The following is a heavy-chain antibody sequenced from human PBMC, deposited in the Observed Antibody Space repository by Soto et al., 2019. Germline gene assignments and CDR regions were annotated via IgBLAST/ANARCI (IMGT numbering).Heavy chain of an antibody. CDR2: IYYSGST. CDR1: GGSISSGDYY. J-gene: IGHJ4*02. Sequence: PSETLSLTCTVSGGSISSGDYYWSWIRQPPGKGLEWIGYIYYSGSTYYNPSLKSRVTISVDTSKNQFCLKLCSVTAAGIAVYYCASDSRLSPSNWGQETLVTASS. V-gene: IGHV4-30-4*01. CDR3: ASDSRLSPSN.